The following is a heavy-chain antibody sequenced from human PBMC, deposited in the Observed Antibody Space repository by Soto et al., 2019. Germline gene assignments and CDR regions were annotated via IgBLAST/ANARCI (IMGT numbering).Heavy chain of an antibody. D-gene: IGHD2-2*01. CDR2: INAGNGNT. CDR1: GYTFTSYA. J-gene: IGHJ4*02. CDR3: ARDNIVVVPAADPFDY. V-gene: IGHV1-3*01. Sequence: GASVKVSCKASGYTFTSYAMHWVRQAPGQRLEWMGWINAGNGNTKYSQKFQGRVTITRDTSASTAYMELSSLRSEDTAVYYCARDNIVVVPAADPFDYWGQGTLVTVSS.